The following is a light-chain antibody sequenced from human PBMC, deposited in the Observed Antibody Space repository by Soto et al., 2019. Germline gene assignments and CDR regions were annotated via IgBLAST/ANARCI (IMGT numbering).Light chain of an antibody. CDR1: NSDVGANNY. V-gene: IGLV2-14*03. CDR2: DVS. Sequence: QSVLTQPASVSGSPGQSITISCTGTNSDVGANNYVSWYQQHPGKAPKLMIYDVSKRPSGVSNRFSGSKSGNTASLTISGLQAEDEADYYRSAYAGSSTLYVFGSGTKVTVL. J-gene: IGLJ1*01. CDR3: SAYAGSSTLYV.